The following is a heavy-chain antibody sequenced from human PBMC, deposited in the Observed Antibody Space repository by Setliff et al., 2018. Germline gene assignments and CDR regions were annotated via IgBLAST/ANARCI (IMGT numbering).Heavy chain of an antibody. J-gene: IGHJ4*02. Sequence: PSETLSLTCTVSGGSISSSSYYWGWIRQPPGKGLEWIGSIYYSGSTYYNPSLKSRVTISVDTSKNQFSLKLSSVTAADTAVYHCASWGTVTLFDYWGQGTLVTVS. CDR1: GGSISSSSYY. CDR2: IYYSGST. D-gene: IGHD4-4*01. CDR3: ASWGTVTLFDY. V-gene: IGHV4-39*01.